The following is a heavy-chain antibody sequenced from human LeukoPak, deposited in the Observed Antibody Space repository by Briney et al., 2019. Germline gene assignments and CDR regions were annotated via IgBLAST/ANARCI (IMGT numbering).Heavy chain of an antibody. V-gene: IGHV4-39*07. CDR2: IYYSGST. CDR3: ARGTSIAVAGKGWFDP. Sequence: SETLSLTCTVSGGSISSSSYYWGWIRQPPGKGLEWIGRIYYSGSTYYNPSLQSRVTISVDTSKNQFSLKLTSVTAADTAVYYWARGTSIAVAGKGWFDPWGQGTLVTVSS. CDR1: GGSISSSSYY. D-gene: IGHD6-19*01. J-gene: IGHJ5*02.